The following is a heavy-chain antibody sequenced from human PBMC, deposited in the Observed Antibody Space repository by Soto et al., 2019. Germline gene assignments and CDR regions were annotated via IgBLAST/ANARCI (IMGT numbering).Heavy chain of an antibody. CDR1: GFTVSSNY. V-gene: IGHV3-53*01. Sequence: EVQLVESGGGLIQAGGSLRLSCAASGFTVSSNYMSWVRQALGQGLEWVSVIYSGGSTYYADSVKCRFTISRANSKNTRYLQMNILRAEDTAVDYCARGQDYDDSSGYSDTFDIWGQGTMVTVSS. CDR2: IYSGGST. J-gene: IGHJ3*02. D-gene: IGHD3-22*01. CDR3: ARGQDYDDSSGYSDTFDI.